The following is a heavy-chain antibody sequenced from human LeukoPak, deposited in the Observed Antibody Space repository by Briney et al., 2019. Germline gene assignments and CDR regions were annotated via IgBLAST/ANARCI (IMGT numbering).Heavy chain of an antibody. CDR3: ARDADIVVVVAATTGWFDP. CDR1: GGTFSSYA. D-gene: IGHD2-15*01. Sequence: SVKVSCKASGGTFSSYAISWVRQAPGQGLEWMGRIIPILGIANYAQKFQGRVTITADKSTSTAYMELSSLRSEDTAVYYCARDADIVVVVAATTGWFDPWGQETLVTVSS. CDR2: IIPILGIA. V-gene: IGHV1-69*04. J-gene: IGHJ5*02.